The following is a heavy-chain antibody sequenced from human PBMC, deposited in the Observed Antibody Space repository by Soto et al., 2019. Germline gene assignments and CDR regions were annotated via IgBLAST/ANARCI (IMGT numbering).Heavy chain of an antibody. Sequence: ASVKVSCKASGYTFTNYDINWVRQATGQGLEWMGWMNPDSGNTGYTQKFQGRVTMTRSTSMTTAYMELSGLRSEDTAVYYCARHDCISTSCYYYYYYSMDVWGQGNTVTVSS. CDR1: GYTFTNYD. CDR2: MNPDSGNT. D-gene: IGHD2-2*01. J-gene: IGHJ6*02. CDR3: ARHDCISTSCYYYYYYSMDV. V-gene: IGHV1-8*01.